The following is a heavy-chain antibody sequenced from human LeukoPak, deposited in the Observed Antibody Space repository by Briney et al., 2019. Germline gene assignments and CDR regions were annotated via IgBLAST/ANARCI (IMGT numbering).Heavy chain of an antibody. CDR1: GGPITSYY. CDR3: ARSPSSGQRYFDD. D-gene: IGHD6-19*01. CDR2: IDTNGNT. V-gene: IGHV4-4*07. J-gene: IGHJ4*02. Sequence: PSETLSLTRTVSGGPITSYYWSWIRQPAGKGLEWIGRIDTNGNTNYNPSLKSRVTMSVDTSKNQFSLWLSSVTAADTAVYYCARSPSSGQRYFDDWGQGTLVTVSS.